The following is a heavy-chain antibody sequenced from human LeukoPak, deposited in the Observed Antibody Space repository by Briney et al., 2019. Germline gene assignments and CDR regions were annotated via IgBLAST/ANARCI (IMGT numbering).Heavy chain of an antibody. CDR1: GFTFSSYA. Sequence: PGGSLRLSCAASGFTFSSYAMSWVRQAPGKGLEWVSAISGSGGSTYYADSVKGRFTISRDNSKNTLYLQMNCLRAEDTAVYYCAKQVAPYYYDSSGYYYDYWGQGTLSPSPQ. CDR2: ISGSGGST. D-gene: IGHD3-22*01. V-gene: IGHV3-23*01. J-gene: IGHJ4*02. CDR3: AKQVAPYYYDSSGYYYDY.